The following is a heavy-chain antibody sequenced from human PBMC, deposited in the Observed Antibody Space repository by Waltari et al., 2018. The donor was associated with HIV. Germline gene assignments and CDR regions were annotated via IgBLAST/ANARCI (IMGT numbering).Heavy chain of an antibody. Sequence: QVQLVQSGAEVKRRGASVKVSCKASGYTFPDHNVFWVRQVPGPGLEWMGWMNPNGGATKYAQKFQGRISMTRDTSITTAYMELSGLRSDDTAIFYCVRDRGLNWNGDIWGQGTLVTVSS. J-gene: IGHJ4*02. D-gene: IGHD3-3*01. CDR1: GYTFPDHN. CDR3: VRDRGLNWNGDI. CDR2: MNPNGGAT. V-gene: IGHV1-2*02.